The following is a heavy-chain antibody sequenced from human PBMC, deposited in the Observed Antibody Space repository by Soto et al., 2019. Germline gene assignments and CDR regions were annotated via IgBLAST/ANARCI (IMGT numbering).Heavy chain of an antibody. Sequence: GESLKISCRGSGYSFTSYWISWVRQMPGKGLEWMGRIDPSDSYTNYSPSFQGHVTISADKSISTAYLQWSSLKASDTAMYYCARARGDWYYFDYWGQGTLVTVSS. J-gene: IGHJ4*02. V-gene: IGHV5-10-1*01. D-gene: IGHD2-21*02. CDR3: ARARGDWYYFDY. CDR2: IDPSDSYT. CDR1: GYSFTSYW.